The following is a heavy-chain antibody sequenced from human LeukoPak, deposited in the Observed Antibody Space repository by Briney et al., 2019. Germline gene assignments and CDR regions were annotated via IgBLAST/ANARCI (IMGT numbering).Heavy chain of an antibody. J-gene: IGHJ6*02. CDR2: ISWNSGTI. Sequence: GGSLRLSCAASGFTFDDYAMHWVRQAPGKGLEWVSGISWNSGTIGYADSVKGRFTISRDNAKNSLYVQINSLRPEDPALYYCARDRHPTTWYYGMAVWGQGTTVTVSS. CDR1: GFTFDDYA. D-gene: IGHD1-14*01. CDR3: ARDRHPTTWYYGMAV. V-gene: IGHV3-9*01.